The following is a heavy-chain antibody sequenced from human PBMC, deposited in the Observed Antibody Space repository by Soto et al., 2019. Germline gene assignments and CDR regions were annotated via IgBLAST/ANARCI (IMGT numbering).Heavy chain of an antibody. D-gene: IGHD6-6*01. CDR2: ISGSGGNT. J-gene: IGHJ6*02. V-gene: IGHV3-23*01. CDR3: ARYLRSSSSYFFYGMDV. Sequence: GGSLRLSCAASGFTFSSYAMSWVRQAPGKGLEWVSTISGSGGNTYYADSVKGRFTISRDNSKNTLYLQMNSLRADDTAVYYCARYLRSSSSYFFYGMDVWGQGTTVTVSS. CDR1: GFTFSSYA.